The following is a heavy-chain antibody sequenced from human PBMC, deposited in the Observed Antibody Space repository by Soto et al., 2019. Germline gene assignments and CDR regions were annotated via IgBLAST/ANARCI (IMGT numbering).Heavy chain of an antibody. CDR2: LYYTGTT. CDR1: GGSLGRSSYY. V-gene: IGHV4-39*01. CDR3: GACCSRTLCYDWFDA. J-gene: IGHJ5*02. Sequence: PSETLSLTCSVSGGSLGRSSYYFGWIRQPPGKGLEWILTLYYTGTTNYYSSRKSRVTISADKSQKQFSLRLSSVTAAETPVYNCGACCSRTLCYDWFDAWERATLGTV. D-gene: IGHD2-2*01.